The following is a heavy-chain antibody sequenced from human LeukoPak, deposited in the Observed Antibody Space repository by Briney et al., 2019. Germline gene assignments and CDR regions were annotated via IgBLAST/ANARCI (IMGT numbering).Heavy chain of an antibody. Sequence: PSETLSLTCTVSGGSISSSSYYWSWIRQPAGKGLEWIGRIYISGSTNYNPSLKSRVTMSVDTSKNQFSLKLSSVTAADTAVYYCARDRGTWNDDGFDYWGQGTLVTVSS. V-gene: IGHV4-61*02. CDR3: ARDRGTWNDDGFDY. CDR2: IYISGST. J-gene: IGHJ4*02. CDR1: GGSISSSSYY. D-gene: IGHD1-1*01.